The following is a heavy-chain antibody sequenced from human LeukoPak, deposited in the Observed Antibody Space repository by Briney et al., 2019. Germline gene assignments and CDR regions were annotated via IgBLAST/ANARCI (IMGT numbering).Heavy chain of an antibody. Sequence: GGSLRLSCAASGFTFSSHDMHWVRQRTGKGLEWVSSIDTAGDTYYSGSVKGRFTISRENARNSLYLQMNSLRVGDTAVYYCVRATSGYDYWGQGTLVTVSS. CDR3: VRATSGYDY. J-gene: IGHJ4*02. CDR2: IDTAGDT. V-gene: IGHV3-13*04. D-gene: IGHD3-22*01. CDR1: GFTFSSHD.